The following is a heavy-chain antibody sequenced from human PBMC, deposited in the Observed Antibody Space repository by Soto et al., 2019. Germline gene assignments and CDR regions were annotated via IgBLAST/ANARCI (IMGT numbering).Heavy chain of an antibody. Sequence: QAQLQQWGAGVLKPSETLSLTCAVYGESCSGHYCSWTRQPPGKGLEWIGEIQPSGSTYYNPSLNTRVTMSFDTSKNQFSRTLSSVTAADTAVYYCARGRDDSKVGRTWGQGTLVTVSP. J-gene: IGHJ5*02. CDR2: IQPSGST. CDR3: ARGRDDSKVGRT. D-gene: IGHD1-26*01. V-gene: IGHV4-34*02. CDR1: GESCSGHY.